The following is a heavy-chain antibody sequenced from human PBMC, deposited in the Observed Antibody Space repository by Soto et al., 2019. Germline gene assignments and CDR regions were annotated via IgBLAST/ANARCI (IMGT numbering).Heavy chain of an antibody. CDR2: ISGSGGST. J-gene: IGHJ6*02. Sequence: GGSLRLSCAASGFTFSSYAMSWIRQAPGKGLELVSAISGSGGSTYYADSVKGRFTISRDNSKNTLYLQMNSLRAEDTAVYYCANPFGDIAVAGPGGYYGMDVWGQGTTVTVSS. D-gene: IGHD6-19*01. CDR3: ANPFGDIAVAGPGGYYGMDV. CDR1: GFTFSSYA. V-gene: IGHV3-23*01.